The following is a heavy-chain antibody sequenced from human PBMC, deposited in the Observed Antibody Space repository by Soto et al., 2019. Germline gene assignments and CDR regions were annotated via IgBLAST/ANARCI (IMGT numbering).Heavy chain of an antibody. D-gene: IGHD1-26*01. J-gene: IGHJ4*02. V-gene: IGHV4-31*03. Sequence: QVQLQESGPGLVKPSQTLSLTCTVSGGSISSGGYYWSWIRQHPGKGLEWIGYIYYSGSTYYNPSLKRRVTISVETSKNQFSLKLSSVTAADTAVYYCARVFRGGSSPTFDYWGQGTLVTVSS. CDR1: GGSISSGGYY. CDR2: IYYSGST. CDR3: ARVFRGGSSPTFDY.